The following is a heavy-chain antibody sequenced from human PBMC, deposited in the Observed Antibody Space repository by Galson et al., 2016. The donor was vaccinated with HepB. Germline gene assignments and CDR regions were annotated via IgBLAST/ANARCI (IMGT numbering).Heavy chain of an antibody. V-gene: IGHV3-30*18. CDR2: DSMDGRRK. CDR3: AKRHEYCPSVGCSVDY. J-gene: IGHJ4*02. D-gene: IGHD2/OR15-2a*01. CDR1: GFTFSGYG. Sequence: SLRLSCAASGFTFSGYGMHWVRQAPGKGLEWVAADSMDGRRKFYADSVKGRFTISRDNSNNILFLQMSSLRVDDTAVYFCAKRHEYCPSVGCSVDYWGQGTLVSVSS.